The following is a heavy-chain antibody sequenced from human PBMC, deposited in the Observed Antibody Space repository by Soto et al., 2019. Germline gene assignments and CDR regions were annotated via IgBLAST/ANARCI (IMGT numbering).Heavy chain of an antibody. D-gene: IGHD6-6*01. CDR2: IYAADSES. CDR1: GYRFTSYW. Sequence: GESLKISCKGSGYRFTSYWIAWVRQKPGKGLEWMGTIYAADSESKYSPSFQGQVTISADKSISTAYLQWSSLKASDTAMYYCARRIIAARPDSDYYYYYGMDVWGQGTTVTVSS. J-gene: IGHJ6*02. V-gene: IGHV5-51*01. CDR3: ARRIIAARPDSDYYYYYGMDV.